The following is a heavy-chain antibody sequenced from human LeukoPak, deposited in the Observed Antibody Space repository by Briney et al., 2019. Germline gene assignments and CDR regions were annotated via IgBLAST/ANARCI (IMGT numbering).Heavy chain of an antibody. CDR3: AKDQYYDFWSGSFDY. J-gene: IGHJ4*02. Sequence: PGGSLRLSCAAPGFTSRIYGMHWVRQAPGKGLERVAFIRSDGSNEYYADSVKGRFTISRDNSKNTLYLQMNSLRAEDTAVYYCAKDQYYDFWSGSFDYWGQGTLVTVSS. CDR1: GFTSRIYG. D-gene: IGHD3-3*01. V-gene: IGHV3-30*02. CDR2: IRSDGSNE.